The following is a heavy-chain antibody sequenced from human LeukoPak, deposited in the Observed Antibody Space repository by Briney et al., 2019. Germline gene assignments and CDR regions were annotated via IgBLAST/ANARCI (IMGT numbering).Heavy chain of an antibody. CDR1: GFIFSSYW. V-gene: IGHV3-7*03. J-gene: IGHJ3*02. CDR3: ARDGTYLQRDAFDI. Sequence: GGSLRLSCAASGFIFSSYWMTWVRQAPGKGLEWVANIKQAGSENSYVDSVKGRFTISRDNAKNSLYLQMNSLRAEDTAVYYCARDGTYLQRDAFDIWGQGTMVTVSS. D-gene: IGHD1-1*01. CDR2: IKQAGSEN.